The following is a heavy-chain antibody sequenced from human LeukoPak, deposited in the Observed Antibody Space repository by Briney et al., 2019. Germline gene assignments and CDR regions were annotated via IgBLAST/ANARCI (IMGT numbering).Heavy chain of an antibody. CDR2: IYHSGST. Sequence: NPSETLSLTCTVSGYSISSGYYWGWVRQPPGKGLEWIGSIYHSGSTYYHPSLKSRVTISVDTSKNQFSLKLSSVTAADTAVYYCASGAYSYYYMDVWGKGTTVTISS. CDR3: ASGAYSYYYMDV. J-gene: IGHJ6*03. V-gene: IGHV4-38-2*02. CDR1: GYSISSGYY. D-gene: IGHD1-26*01.